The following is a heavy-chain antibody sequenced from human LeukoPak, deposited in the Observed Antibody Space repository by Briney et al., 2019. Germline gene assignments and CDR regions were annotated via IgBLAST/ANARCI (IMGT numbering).Heavy chain of an antibody. CDR2: IYYSGST. CDR3: ARDRVVAARGHGMDV. V-gene: IGHV4-59*01. Sequence: PSETLSLTCTVSGGSISSYYWSWSRQPPGKGLEWIGYIYYSGSTNYNPSLKSRVTISVDTSKNQFSRKLSSVTAADTAVYYCARDRVVAARGHGMDVWGQGTTVTVSS. CDR1: GGSISSYY. D-gene: IGHD6-6*01. J-gene: IGHJ6*02.